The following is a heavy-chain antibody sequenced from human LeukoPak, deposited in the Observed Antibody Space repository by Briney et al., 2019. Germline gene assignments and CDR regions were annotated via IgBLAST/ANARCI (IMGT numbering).Heavy chain of an antibody. CDR2: ISPNTGGT. CDR3: ARDLGSWHWLAN. V-gene: IGHV1-2*02. CDR1: GYTFTGYY. D-gene: IGHD6-19*01. J-gene: IGHJ4*02. Sequence: ASVKVSFNASGYTFTGYYIHWVRQPPGPGLELMGWISPNTGGTNFAQTFQGRVTMTRDTSITTAYMELSRLRSDDTAGYYCARDLGSWHWLANWGQGTLVTVSS.